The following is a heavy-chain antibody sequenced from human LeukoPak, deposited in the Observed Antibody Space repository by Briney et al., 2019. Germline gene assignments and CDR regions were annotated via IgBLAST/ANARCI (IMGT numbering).Heavy chain of an antibody. J-gene: IGHJ4*02. CDR3: VRGGTYNWNYRNY. CDR1: GFTFSDYW. CDR2: INIDGSTP. D-gene: IGHD1-7*01. V-gene: IGHV3-74*01. Sequence: GGSLRLSCAASGFTFSDYWMLWVRQAPGKGLVWVSRINIDGSTPTYADSVKGRFTISRDNAKNTLYLQMNSLRAEDTAVYYCVRGGTYNWNYRNYWGQGTLVTVSS.